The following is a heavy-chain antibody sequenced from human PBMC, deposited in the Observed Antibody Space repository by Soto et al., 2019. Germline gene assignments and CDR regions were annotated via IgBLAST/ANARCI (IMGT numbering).Heavy chain of an antibody. CDR1: GFTFSSCA. J-gene: IGHJ4*02. CDR2: ISYDGSNK. D-gene: IGHD3-3*01. CDR3: ARDKRDLRFLEWSYYFDY. Sequence: GSLRLSCAASGFTFSSCAMHWVRQAPGKGLEWVALISYDGSNKYYADSVKGRFTISRDNSKNTLYLQMNSLRAEDTAVYYCARDKRDLRFLEWSYYFDYWGQGTLVTSPQ. V-gene: IGHV3-30-3*01.